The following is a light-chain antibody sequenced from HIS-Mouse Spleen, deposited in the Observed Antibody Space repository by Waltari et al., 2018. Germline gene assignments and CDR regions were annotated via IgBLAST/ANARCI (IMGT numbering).Light chain of an antibody. Sequence: QSVLTQPPSASGTPGQRVTISCSGSSPHIGSNYACWYQQHPGTAPKLLIYRNNQRPSGVPDRFSGSKSGTSASLAISGLRSEDEADYYCAAWDDSLSGPVFGGGTKLTVL. V-gene: IGLV1-47*01. CDR2: RNN. J-gene: IGLJ3*02. CDR3: AAWDDSLSGPV. CDR1: SPHIGSNY.